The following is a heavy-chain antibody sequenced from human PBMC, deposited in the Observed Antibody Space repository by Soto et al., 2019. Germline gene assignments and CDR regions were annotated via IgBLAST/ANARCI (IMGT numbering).Heavy chain of an antibody. CDR3: ERHLVRPRRYFDY. CDR1: GGSISSSSYY. V-gene: IGHV4-39*01. Sequence: SETLSLTCTVSGGSISSSSYYWGWIRQPPGKGLEWIGSIYYSGSTYYNPSLKSRVTISVDTSKNQFSLKLSSVTAADTAVYYCERHLVRPRRYFDYWGQGTLVTVSS. CDR2: IYYSGST. D-gene: IGHD6-13*01. J-gene: IGHJ4*02.